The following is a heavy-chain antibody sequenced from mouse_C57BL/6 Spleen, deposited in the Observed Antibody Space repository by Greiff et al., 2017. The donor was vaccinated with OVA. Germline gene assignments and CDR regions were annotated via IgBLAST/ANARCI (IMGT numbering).Heavy chain of an antibody. D-gene: IGHD2-5*01. Sequence: VQLQQPGAELVRPGSSVKLSCKASGYTFTSYWMHWVKQRPIQGLEWIGNIDPSDSETHYNQKFKDKATLTVDKSSSTAYMQLSSLTSEDSAVYDCARENYSNYEDIDVWGTGTTVTVSS. V-gene: IGHV1-52*01. CDR1: GYTFTSYW. J-gene: IGHJ1*03. CDR3: ARENYSNYEDIDV. CDR2: IDPSDSET.